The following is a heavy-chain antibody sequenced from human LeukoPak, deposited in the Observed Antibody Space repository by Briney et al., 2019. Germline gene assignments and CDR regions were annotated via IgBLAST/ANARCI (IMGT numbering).Heavy chain of an antibody. CDR1: GGSISSYY. CDR3: ARFDSGYDSEFDY. CDR2: IYYSGST. J-gene: IGHJ4*02. Sequence: SETLSLTCTVSGGSISSYYWSWIRQPPGKGLEWIGYIYYSGSTNYNPSLKSRVTISVDTSKNQFSLKLSSVTAADTAVYYCARFDSGYDSEFDYWGQGTLVTVSS. D-gene: IGHD5-12*01. V-gene: IGHV4-59*01.